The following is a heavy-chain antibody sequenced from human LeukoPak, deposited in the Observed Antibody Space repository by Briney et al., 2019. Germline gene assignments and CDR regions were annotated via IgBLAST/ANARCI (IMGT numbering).Heavy chain of an antibody. D-gene: IGHD6-19*01. Sequence: GGSLRLSCAASGFTFSSYTMSWIRQAPGKGLEWVSYISNSGSYTNYADSVKGRFTISRDNAKNSLYLQMSSLRAEDTAVYYCARSRGAGPAAYFDYWGQGTLITVSS. V-gene: IGHV3-11*03. CDR1: GFTFSSYT. J-gene: IGHJ4*02. CDR3: ARSRGAGPAAYFDY. CDR2: ISNSGSYT.